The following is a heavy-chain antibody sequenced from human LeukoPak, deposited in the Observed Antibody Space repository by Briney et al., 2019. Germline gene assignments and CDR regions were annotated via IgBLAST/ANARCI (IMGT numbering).Heavy chain of an antibody. D-gene: IGHD3-10*02. J-gene: IGHJ4*02. V-gene: IGHV4-59*01. CDR3: ASSRFGGDYFDY. CDR1: GGSISCYY. Sequence: SETLSLTCTVSGGSISCYYWSWIRQPPGKGLEWIGYIYYSGSTNYNPSLRSRVTISVDTSKNQFSLKLSSVTAADTAVYYCASSRFGGDYFDYWGQGTLVTVSS. CDR2: IYYSGST.